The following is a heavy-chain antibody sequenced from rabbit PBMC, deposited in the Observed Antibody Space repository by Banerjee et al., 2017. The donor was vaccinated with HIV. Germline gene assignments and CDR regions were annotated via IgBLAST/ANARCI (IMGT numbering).Heavy chain of an antibody. CDR2: INSSSGNT. V-gene: IGHV1S45*01. D-gene: IGHD7-1*01. J-gene: IGHJ3*01. CDR3: ARDLAAVTGWNFGL. CDR1: GFALSSYW. Sequence: QEQLVESGGGLVQPEGSLTLTCTASGFALSSYWMCWVRQAPGKGLEWIGCINSSSGNTVYATWAKGRFTISRTSSTTVTLQMTSLTAADTATYFCARDLAAVTGWNFGLWGQGTLVTVS.